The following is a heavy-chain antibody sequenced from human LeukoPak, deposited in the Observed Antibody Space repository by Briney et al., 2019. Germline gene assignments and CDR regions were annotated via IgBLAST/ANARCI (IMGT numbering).Heavy chain of an antibody. Sequence: PGESLKISCKGSGYSFTSYWIGWVRRMPGKGLEWMGIIYPGDSDTRYSPSFQGQVSISVDKSISTAYLQWSSLKASDTAMYYCARRGTTVTTGNWFDPWGQGTLVIVSS. J-gene: IGHJ5*02. V-gene: IGHV5-51*01. CDR2: IYPGDSDT. CDR1: GYSFTSYW. CDR3: ARRGTTVTTGNWFDP. D-gene: IGHD4-17*01.